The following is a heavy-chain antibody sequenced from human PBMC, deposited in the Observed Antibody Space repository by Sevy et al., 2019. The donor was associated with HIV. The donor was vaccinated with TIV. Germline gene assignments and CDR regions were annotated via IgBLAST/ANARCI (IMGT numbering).Heavy chain of an antibody. CDR1: GFTFSDYS. CDR2: ISRSGTTR. J-gene: IGHJ4*02. Sequence: GGSLRLSCAASGFTFSDYSLNWVRQAPGKGLEWVSYISRSGTTRHYADSVRGRFTISRDDAKNSLYLQMSSLRDEDTAVSYCARDDTASYLPVSWGLGTLVTVSS. D-gene: IGHD1-26*01. V-gene: IGHV3-48*02. CDR3: ARDDTASYLPVS.